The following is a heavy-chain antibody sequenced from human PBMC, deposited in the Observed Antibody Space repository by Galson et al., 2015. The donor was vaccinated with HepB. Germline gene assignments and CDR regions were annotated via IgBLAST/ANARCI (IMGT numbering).Heavy chain of an antibody. CDR3: ARARLTGEQLVDYYYYGMDV. V-gene: IGHV7-4-1*02. CDR2: INTNTGNP. J-gene: IGHJ6*02. CDR1: GYTFTSYA. Sequence: SVKVSCKASGYTFTSYAMNWVRQAPGQGLEWMGWINTNTGNPTYAQGFTGRFVFSLDTSVSTAYLQISSLKAEDTAVYYCARARLTGEQLVDYYYYGMDVWGQGTTVTVSS. D-gene: IGHD6-6*01.